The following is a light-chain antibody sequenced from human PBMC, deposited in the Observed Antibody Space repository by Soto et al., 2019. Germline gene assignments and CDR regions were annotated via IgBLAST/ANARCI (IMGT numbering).Light chain of an antibody. CDR2: NVN. J-gene: IGLJ2*01. CDR3: CSYAGSSTFVV. V-gene: IGLV2-11*01. CDR1: SSDVGSYDY. Sequence: QSVLIQPPSVSGSPGQSVTISCTGTSSDVGSYDYVSWYQQHPGTVPKPMIYNVNTQPSGVPDRFSGSKSGNTASMTISGLQAEDEADYYCCSYAGSSTFVVFGGGTQLTVL.